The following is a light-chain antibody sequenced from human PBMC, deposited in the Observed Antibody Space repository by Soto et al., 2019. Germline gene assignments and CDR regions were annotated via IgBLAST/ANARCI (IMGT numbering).Light chain of an antibody. V-gene: IGKV3-20*01. CDR3: QQYGSSGWT. CDR1: QSFSGY. Sequence: DILLTQSPATLSLSPGERATLSCRASQSFSGYLAWYQQKPGQAPRLLIYDASKRATGIPDRFSGSGSGTDFTLTISRLEPEDFAVYYCQQYGSSGWTFGQGTKVEIK. J-gene: IGKJ1*01. CDR2: DAS.